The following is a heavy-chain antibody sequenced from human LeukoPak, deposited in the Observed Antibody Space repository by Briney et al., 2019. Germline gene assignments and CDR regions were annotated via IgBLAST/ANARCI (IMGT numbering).Heavy chain of an antibody. CDR1: GFTVSDNY. Sequence: LGGSLRLSCAASGFTVSDNYMSWFRQAPGKGQEWVSVIDSGGSALSANSVRGRFTISRYRSKNTLHLQMDSLTLEDSALYHCARDPVVASGAVAYWGQGTLVTVSS. V-gene: IGHV3-53*01. D-gene: IGHD2-15*01. CDR3: ARDPVVASGAVAY. CDR2: IDSGGSA. J-gene: IGHJ4*02.